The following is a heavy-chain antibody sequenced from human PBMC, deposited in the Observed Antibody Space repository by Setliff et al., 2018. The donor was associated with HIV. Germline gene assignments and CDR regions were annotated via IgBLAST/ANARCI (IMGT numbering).Heavy chain of an antibody. CDR1: VGSFSGYY. CDR3: ARAPITIFGVCHLFDY. D-gene: IGHD3-3*01. J-gene: IGHJ4*01. CDR2: INHSGNS. V-gene: IGHV4-34*01. Sequence: SETLSLTCAVYVGSFSGYYWTWIRQPPGKGLEWIGEINHSGNSNYNPSLKSRVTLSVDTSKNQFSLKLTSVTAADSAVYYCARAPITIFGVCHLFDYWGHGNRVTVSS.